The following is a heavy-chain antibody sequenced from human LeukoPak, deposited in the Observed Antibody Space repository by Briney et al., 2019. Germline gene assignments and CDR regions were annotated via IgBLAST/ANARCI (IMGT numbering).Heavy chain of an antibody. Sequence: GGSLRLSCAASGFTFSSYWMHWVRHAPGKWLVWVSRINSDGSSTSYADSVKGRFTISRDNAKNTLYLQMNSLKAEDTAVYYCARDRPHQGMDVWGQGTTVTVSS. CDR3: ARDRPHQGMDV. V-gene: IGHV3-74*01. J-gene: IGHJ6*02. CDR1: GFTFSSYW. CDR2: INSDGSST.